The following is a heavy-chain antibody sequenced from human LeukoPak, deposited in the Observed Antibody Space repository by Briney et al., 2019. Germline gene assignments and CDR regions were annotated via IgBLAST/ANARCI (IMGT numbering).Heavy chain of an antibody. J-gene: IGHJ4*02. CDR2: IKSKSDGGTT. CDR1: GFTFSNAW. Sequence: GGSLRLSCAASGFTFSNAWMSWVRQAPGKGLEWVGLIKSKSDGGTTDYAAPARGRFSISRDDSKNTLYLQMNSLKTEDTAVYYCTTGAAGQWGQGTLVTVSS. CDR3: TTGAAGQ. V-gene: IGHV3-15*01. D-gene: IGHD6-13*01.